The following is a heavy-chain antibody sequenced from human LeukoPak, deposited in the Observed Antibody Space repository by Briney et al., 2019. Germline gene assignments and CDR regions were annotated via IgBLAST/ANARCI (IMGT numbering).Heavy chain of an antibody. D-gene: IGHD3-10*01. CDR1: GGSISSGDYY. Sequence: PSETLSVICTVSGGSISSGDYYWSWIRQPPGKGLEWIGYIYYSGSTYYNPSLKSRVTISVDTSKNQFSLKLSSVTAADTAVYYCASHTRILSGSGSYYDYWGQGTLVTVSS. CDR2: IYYSGST. CDR3: ASHTRILSGSGSYYDY. V-gene: IGHV4-30-4*01. J-gene: IGHJ4*02.